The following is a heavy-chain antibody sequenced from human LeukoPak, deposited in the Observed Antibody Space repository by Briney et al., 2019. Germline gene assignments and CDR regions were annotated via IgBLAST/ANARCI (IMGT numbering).Heavy chain of an antibody. J-gene: IGHJ1*01. CDR2: IKSDGST. Sequence: GGSLRLSCAASGFTFSSYWMHWVRQAPGKGLVWVSRIKSDGSTNYADSVKGRFTISRDNPKNTLSLQMNSLRAEDTGVYYCARAPSEIGGYYPEYFRHWGQGTLVTVSS. D-gene: IGHD3-22*01. V-gene: IGHV3-74*01. CDR1: GFTFSSYW. CDR3: ARAPSEIGGYYPEYFRH.